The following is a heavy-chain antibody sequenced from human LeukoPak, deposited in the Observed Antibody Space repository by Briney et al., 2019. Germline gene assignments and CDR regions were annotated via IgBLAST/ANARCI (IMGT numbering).Heavy chain of an antibody. CDR3: ARARQQLAFDY. D-gene: IGHD6-13*01. Sequence: GGSLRLSCAASGFTLSSFNMNWVRQAPGKGLEWVSSISSSSYYIYYADSVKGRFTISRDNAKNSLYLQMNSLRADDTAVYYCARARQQLAFDYWGQGTLVTVSS. CDR2: ISSSSYYI. J-gene: IGHJ4*02. CDR1: GFTLSSFN. V-gene: IGHV3-21*01.